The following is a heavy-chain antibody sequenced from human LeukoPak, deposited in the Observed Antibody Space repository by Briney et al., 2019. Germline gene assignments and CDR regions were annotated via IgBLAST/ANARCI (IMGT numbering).Heavy chain of an antibody. V-gene: IGHV4-34*01. Sequence: SETLSLTCAVYGGSFSGYYWSWIRQPPGKGLEWIGEINHSGSTNYNPSLKSRVTISVDTSENQFSLKLSSVTAADTAVYYCARVLKNYYYGMDVWGQGTTVTVSS. J-gene: IGHJ6*02. CDR2: INHSGST. D-gene: IGHD2-8*01. CDR1: GGSFSGYY. CDR3: ARVLKNYYYGMDV.